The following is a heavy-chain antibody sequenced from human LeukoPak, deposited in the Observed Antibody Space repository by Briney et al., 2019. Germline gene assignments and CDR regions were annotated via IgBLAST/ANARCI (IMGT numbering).Heavy chain of an antibody. V-gene: IGHV3-9*01. D-gene: IGHD6-19*01. CDR2: ISWNSGSI. Sequence: GGSLRLSCAASGFTFDDYAMHWVRQAPGKGLEWVSGISWNSGSIGYADSVKGRFTISRDNAKNSLYLQMNSLRVEDTALYYCAKDTYASGWSDAFDIWGQGTMVTVSS. CDR3: AKDTYASGWSDAFDI. CDR1: GFTFDDYA. J-gene: IGHJ3*02.